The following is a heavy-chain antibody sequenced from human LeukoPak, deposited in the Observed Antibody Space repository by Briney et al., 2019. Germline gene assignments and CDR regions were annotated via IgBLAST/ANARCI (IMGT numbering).Heavy chain of an antibody. CDR2: IHYSGST. CDR3: TRHHDYGDKIDY. J-gene: IGHJ4*02. CDR1: GGTVTSASHY. D-gene: IGHD4-23*01. Sequence: SETLSLTCTVSGGTVTSASHYWAWIRQPPGKGLEWIGSIHYSGSTYYSPSLKSRLTISGDTSKSQFSLKLTFVTAADTAVYYCTRHHDYGDKIDYWGQGTLVTVSS. V-gene: IGHV4-39*01.